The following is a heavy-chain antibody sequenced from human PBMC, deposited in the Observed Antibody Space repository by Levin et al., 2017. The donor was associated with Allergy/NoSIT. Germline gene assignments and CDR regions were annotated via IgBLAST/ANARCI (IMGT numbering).Heavy chain of an antibody. CDR2: ILSLLRPL. D-gene: IGHD3-22*01. J-gene: IGHJ4*02. CDR3: ARDQSDTSGYYYSD. V-gene: IGHV3-48*01. CDR1: GFTFSSCS. Sequence: SLLLSCTASGFTFSSCSMNWVRQAPGTFLYFFSSILSLLRPLSYAASVKGRFTISRDNAKNSLHLQMSSLRAEDTAVYYCARDQSDTSGYYYSDWGQGTLVTVS.